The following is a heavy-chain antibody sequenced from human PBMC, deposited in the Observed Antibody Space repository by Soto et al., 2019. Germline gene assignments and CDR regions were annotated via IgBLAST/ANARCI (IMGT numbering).Heavy chain of an antibody. V-gene: IGHV3-30*18. CDR1: GFTFSNFG. J-gene: IGHJ4*02. CDR3: EKFWGPVTAAVDDY. Sequence: QVQLVESGGGVVQPGRSLRLSCAASGFTFSNFGMHWVRQAPGKGLEWVASISYDGNIKYSADSVKGRFTISRDNSKNTLYLQMNSLRSEDTAGYYWEKFWGPVTAAVDDYWGQGTLVTVSS. CDR2: ISYDGNIK. D-gene: IGHD6-13*01.